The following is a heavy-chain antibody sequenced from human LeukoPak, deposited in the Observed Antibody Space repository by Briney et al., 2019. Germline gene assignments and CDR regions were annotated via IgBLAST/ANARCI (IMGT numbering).Heavy chain of an antibody. Sequence: GGSLRLSCAASGFTFSSYGMHWVRQAPGKGLEWVAFIRYDGSNKYYADSVKGRFTISRDNSKNTLYLQMNSLRAEDTAVYYCAKSRSGSANWALQIFDNWGQGTLVTVSS. CDR1: GFTFSSYG. CDR3: AKSRSGSANWALQIFDN. CDR2: IRYDGSNK. D-gene: IGHD1-1*01. J-gene: IGHJ4*02. V-gene: IGHV3-30*02.